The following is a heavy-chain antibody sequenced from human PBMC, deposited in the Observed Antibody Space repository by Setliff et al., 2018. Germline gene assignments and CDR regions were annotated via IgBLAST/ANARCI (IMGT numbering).Heavy chain of an antibody. CDR3: ARDGVGQQLFVPYYYYGMDV. Sequence: GESLKISCAASGFTFSSYSMNWVRQAPGKGLEWVSSISSSSSYIYYADSVKGRFTISRDNAKNSLYLQMNSLRAEDTAVYYCARDGVGQQLFVPYYYYGMDVWGQGTTVTVSS. D-gene: IGHD6-13*01. J-gene: IGHJ6*02. CDR1: GFTFSSYS. CDR2: ISSSSSYI. V-gene: IGHV3-21*01.